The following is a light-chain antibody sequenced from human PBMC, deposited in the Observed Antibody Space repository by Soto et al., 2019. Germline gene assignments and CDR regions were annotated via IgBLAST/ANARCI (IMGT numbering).Light chain of an antibody. CDR1: QSVSSSY. CDR2: GAS. CDR3: QQYGSSPLFT. Sequence: DIVMTQSPDSLSVSLGERATINCKSSQSVSSSYLAWYQQKPGQAPRLLIYGASSRATGIPDRFSGSGSGTDFTLTISRLEPEDFAVYYCQQYGSSPLFTFGPGTKVDIK. V-gene: IGKV3-20*01. J-gene: IGKJ3*01.